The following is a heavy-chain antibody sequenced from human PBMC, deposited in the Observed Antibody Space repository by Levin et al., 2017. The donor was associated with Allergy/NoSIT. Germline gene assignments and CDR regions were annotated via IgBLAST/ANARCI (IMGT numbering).Heavy chain of an antibody. Sequence: SVKVSCKASGGTFSSYAISWVRQAPGQGLEWMGGIIPIFGTANYAQKFQGRVTITADKSTSTAYMELSSLRSEDTAVYYCASETHPYLRNHDAFDIWGQGTMVTVSS. CDR2: IIPIFGTA. CDR1: GGTFSSYA. CDR3: ASETHPYLRNHDAFDI. J-gene: IGHJ3*02. D-gene: IGHD4-17*01. V-gene: IGHV1-69*06.